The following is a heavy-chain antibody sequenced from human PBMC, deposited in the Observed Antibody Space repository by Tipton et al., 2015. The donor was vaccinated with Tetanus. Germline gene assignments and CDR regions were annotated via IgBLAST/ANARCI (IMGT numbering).Heavy chain of an antibody. CDR2: INYSGTT. V-gene: IGHV4-34*01. CDR1: GGSFSGYY. D-gene: IGHD6-19*01. J-gene: IGHJ6*02. CDR3: ARGSKGSTAWFPDHYGMDV. Sequence: LRLSCAVYGGSFSGYYWNWIRQPPGKGLEWIGEINYSGTTNYNPSLKSRVTMSVDTSKNRVSLKLNSVTAADTAVYYCARGSKGSTAWFPDHYGMDVWGQGTTVTVSS.